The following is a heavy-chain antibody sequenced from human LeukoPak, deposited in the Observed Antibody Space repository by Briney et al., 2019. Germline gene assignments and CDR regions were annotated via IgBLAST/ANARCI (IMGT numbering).Heavy chain of an antibody. CDR3: ARDLGIQPGYMNV. CDR1: GFTFSDYY. V-gene: IGHV3-11*04. CDR2: ISNSGSVI. J-gene: IGHJ6*03. D-gene: IGHD5-18*01. Sequence: GGSLRLSCAASGFTFSDYYMSWVRQAPGKGLEWVSYISNSGSVIYYADSVKGRFTISRDNAKNSLYLQLNSLRAEDTAVYYCARDLGIQPGYMNVWGRGTTVTISS.